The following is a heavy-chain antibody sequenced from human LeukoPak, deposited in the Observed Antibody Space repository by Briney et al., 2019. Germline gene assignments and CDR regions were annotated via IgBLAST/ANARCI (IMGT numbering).Heavy chain of an antibody. J-gene: IGHJ5*02. CDR1: GFTFSTYS. CDR3: ARVLPYDYINRFDR. V-gene: IGHV3-48*01. CDR2: ISSSTSTI. D-gene: IGHD4-11*01. Sequence: GGSLRLSCAASGFTFSTYSMNWVRQAPGKGLQWGSYISSSTSTIYYAASLKGRFTISRDNAKNSLYLQMNSLTAADTAVYYCARVLPYDYINRFDRWGQGTLVTVSS.